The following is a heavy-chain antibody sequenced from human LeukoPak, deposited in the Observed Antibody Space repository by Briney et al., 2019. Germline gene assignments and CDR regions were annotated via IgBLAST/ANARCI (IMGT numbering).Heavy chain of an antibody. CDR1: GGSISSSSYY. CDR3: ARLGYGSGSYYSVPDY. Sequence: SETLSLTCTVSGGSISSSSYYWGWIRQPPGKWLEWIGSIYYSGSTYYNPSLKSRVTISVDTSKNQFSLKLSSVTAADTAVYYCARLGYGSGSYYSVPDYWGQGTLVTVSS. J-gene: IGHJ4*02. CDR2: IYYSGST. D-gene: IGHD3-10*01. V-gene: IGHV4-39*01.